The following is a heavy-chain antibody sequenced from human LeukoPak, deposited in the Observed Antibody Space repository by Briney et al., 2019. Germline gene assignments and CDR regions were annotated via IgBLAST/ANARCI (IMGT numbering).Heavy chain of an antibody. V-gene: IGHV1-69*13. CDR3: AREKSVVVVAATRRETGIFDY. J-gene: IGHJ4*02. Sequence: SVKVSCKASGGTFSSYAISWVRQAPGQGLEWMGGIIPIFGTANYAQKFQGRVTITADESTSSAYMELSSLRSEDTAVYYCAREKSVVVVAATRRETGIFDYWGQGTLVTVSS. D-gene: IGHD2-15*01. CDR2: IIPIFGTA. CDR1: GGTFSSYA.